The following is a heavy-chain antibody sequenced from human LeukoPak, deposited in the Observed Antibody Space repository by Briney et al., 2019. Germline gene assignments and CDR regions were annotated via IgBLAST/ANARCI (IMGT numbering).Heavy chain of an antibody. CDR2: IYTSGST. Sequence: SQTLSLTCTVSGGSISSGSYYWSWIRQPAGKGLEWIGRIYTSGSTNYNPSLKSRVTISVDTSKNQFSLKLSSVTAADTAVYYCASVETEGLYYDYWGQGTLVTVSS. J-gene: IGHJ4*02. CDR1: GGSISSGSYY. CDR3: ASVETEGLYYDY. V-gene: IGHV4-61*02.